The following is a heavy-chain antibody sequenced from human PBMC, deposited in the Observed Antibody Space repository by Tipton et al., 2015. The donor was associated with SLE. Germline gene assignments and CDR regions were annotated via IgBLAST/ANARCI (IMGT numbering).Heavy chain of an antibody. V-gene: IGHV1-18*01. Sequence: QLVQSGAEVKKPGASVKVSCKASGYTFTSYGISWVRQAPGQGLEWMGWISAYNGNTNYAQKLQGRVTITADESTSTAYMELSSLRSEDTAVYYCARDPASSGWSDYWGQGTLVTVSS. CDR3: ARDPASSGWSDY. D-gene: IGHD6-19*01. CDR2: ISAYNGNT. CDR1: GYTFTSYG. J-gene: IGHJ4*02.